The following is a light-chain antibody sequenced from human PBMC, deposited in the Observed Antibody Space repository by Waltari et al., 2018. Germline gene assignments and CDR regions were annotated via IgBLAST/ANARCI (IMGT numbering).Light chain of an antibody. V-gene: IGLV3-19*01. CDR3: HSRDVSGVGGT. Sequence: TQDPAVSVAVGRTVRITCQGDSLRIYHASWYQQRPGQAPKLLIYDQNARPSGVPGRFSGSISDNTASLTFTGAQAEDEAYYYCHSRDVSGVGGTFGGGTKLTVL. J-gene: IGLJ2*01. CDR1: SLRIYH. CDR2: DQN.